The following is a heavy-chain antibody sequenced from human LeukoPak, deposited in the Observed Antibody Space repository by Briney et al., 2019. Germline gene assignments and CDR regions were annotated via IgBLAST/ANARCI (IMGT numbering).Heavy chain of an antibody. CDR2: IYHSGST. CDR1: GYSISSGYY. CDR3: ARQAIAATGNWFDP. D-gene: IGHD6-13*01. V-gene: IGHV4-38-2*01. Sequence: PSETLSLTCAVSGYSISSGYYWGWIRQPPGKGLEWIGSIYHSGSTYNNPPLKSRVTISVDMSKNQFSLKLTSVTAADTAVYYCARQAIAATGNWFDPWGQGTLVTVSS. J-gene: IGHJ5*02.